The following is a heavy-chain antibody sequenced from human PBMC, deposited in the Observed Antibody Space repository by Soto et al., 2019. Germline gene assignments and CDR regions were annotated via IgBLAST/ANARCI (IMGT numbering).Heavy chain of an antibody. V-gene: IGHV1-2*02. CDR1: GYTFTGYY. Sequence: QVQLVQSGAEVKKPGASVKVSCKASGYTFTGYYMHWVRQAPGQGLEWMGWINPNSGVTNYAQKFQGRVTITADESTSTAYMELSSLRSEDTAVYYCARDPYSSSSKDWFDPWGQGTLVTVSS. CDR3: ARDPYSSSSKDWFDP. D-gene: IGHD6-6*01. CDR2: INPNSGVT. J-gene: IGHJ5*02.